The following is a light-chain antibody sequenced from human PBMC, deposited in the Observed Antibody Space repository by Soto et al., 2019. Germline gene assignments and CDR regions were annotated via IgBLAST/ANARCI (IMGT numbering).Light chain of an antibody. Sequence: DIQMTQSPSSLSASVGDRVTITCRASQRISTYLNWYQHKPGKAPKLLIYAASSLQSGVPSRFSGSGVGTDFTLTISSLQPEDFAAYYCQQSYSTPWAFGQGTRWISN. J-gene: IGKJ1*01. CDR3: QQSYSTPWA. CDR2: AAS. V-gene: IGKV1-39*01. CDR1: QRISTY.